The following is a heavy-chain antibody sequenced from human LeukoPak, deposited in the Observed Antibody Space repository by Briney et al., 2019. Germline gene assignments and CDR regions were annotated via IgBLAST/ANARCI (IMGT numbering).Heavy chain of an antibody. J-gene: IGHJ6*02. CDR1: GFVLSDYG. Sequence: GGSLRLSCAASGFVLSDYGIHWVRQGTGKGLDWVSGIGSAGDKYYAGSERGRFTISRENAENFVYLQMNGLRAEDTAIYYCVRAKRETSSRPWTSGMDVWGQGTTVTVSS. CDR2: IGSAGDK. D-gene: IGHD3/OR15-3a*01. CDR3: VRAKRETSSRPWTSGMDV. V-gene: IGHV3-13*01.